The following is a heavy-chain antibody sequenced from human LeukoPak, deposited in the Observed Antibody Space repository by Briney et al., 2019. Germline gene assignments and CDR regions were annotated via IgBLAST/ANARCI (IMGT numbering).Heavy chain of an antibody. Sequence: SETLSLTCTVSGGSISSSYWSWIRQPAGKGLEWIGRIYTNENTNYNPSLRSRVTMSVDTSKNQFSLKLSSVTAADTAVYYCARAAAAAGGQYFDYWGQGTLVAVSS. CDR2: IYTNENT. J-gene: IGHJ4*02. CDR3: ARAAAAAGGQYFDY. V-gene: IGHV4-4*07. CDR1: GGSISSSY. D-gene: IGHD6-13*01.